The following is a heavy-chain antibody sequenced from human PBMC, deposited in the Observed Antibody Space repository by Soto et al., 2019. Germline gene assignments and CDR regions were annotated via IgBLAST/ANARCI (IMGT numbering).Heavy chain of an antibody. J-gene: IGHJ6*02. CDR3: VRSAHQRENYYGLDV. Sequence: ASVKVSCKASGYTFSTYYMHWVRQAPGQGLEWMAIISPSGGSTTYPQKFQGRVTMTRDTSTGTVYMELSSLRSEDTAVYYCVRSAHQRENYYGLDVWGQGTTVTVS. V-gene: IGHV1-46*01. D-gene: IGHD1-26*01. CDR2: ISPSGGST. CDR1: GYTFSTYY.